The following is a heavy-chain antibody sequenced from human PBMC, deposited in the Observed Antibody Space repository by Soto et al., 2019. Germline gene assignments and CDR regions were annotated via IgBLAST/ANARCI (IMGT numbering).Heavy chain of an antibody. CDR3: ARDGLRVYSYGMQNREYYYYYGMDV. Sequence: PGGSLRLSCAASGFTFSSYGMHWVRQAPGKGLKRVAVIWYDGSNKYYADSVKGRFTISRDNSKNTLYLQMNSLRAEDTAVYYCARDGLRVYSYGMQNREYYYYYGMDVWGQGTTVTVS. J-gene: IGHJ6*02. D-gene: IGHD5-18*01. V-gene: IGHV3-33*01. CDR2: IWYDGSNK. CDR1: GFTFSSYG.